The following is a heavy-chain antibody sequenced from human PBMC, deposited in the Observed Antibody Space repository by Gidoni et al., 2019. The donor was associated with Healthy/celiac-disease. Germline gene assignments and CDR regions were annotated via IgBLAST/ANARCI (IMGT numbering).Heavy chain of an antibody. CDR2: IFSNDEK. D-gene: IGHD4-17*01. V-gene: IGHV2-26*01. Sequence: QVTLKESGPVLVKPTETLTLTCTVSGFSLSNARMGVSWIRQPPGKALEWLAHIFSNDEKSYSTSLKSRLTISKDTSKSQVVLTMTNMDPVDTATYYCARITRREGDYPNHYYYYYGMDVWGQGTTVTVSS. CDR1: GFSLSNARMG. CDR3: ARITRREGDYPNHYYYYYGMDV. J-gene: IGHJ6*02.